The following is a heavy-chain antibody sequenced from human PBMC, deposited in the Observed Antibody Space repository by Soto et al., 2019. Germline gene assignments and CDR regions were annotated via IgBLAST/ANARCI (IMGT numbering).Heavy chain of an antibody. CDR1: GGSISGYY. D-gene: IGHD2-21*01. V-gene: IGHV4-59*08. CDR3: TRHPPIARFENGLDV. CDR2: IYYNGYT. J-gene: IGHJ6*02. Sequence: QVQLQESGPGLVKPSETLSLTCSVSGGSISGYYWSWIRQPPGKGLEWIGYIYYNGYTIYSPSLNSRVTISVDTSKNQLSLKLTSVTAADTAMYYCTRHPPIARFENGLDVWGQGTTVTVSS.